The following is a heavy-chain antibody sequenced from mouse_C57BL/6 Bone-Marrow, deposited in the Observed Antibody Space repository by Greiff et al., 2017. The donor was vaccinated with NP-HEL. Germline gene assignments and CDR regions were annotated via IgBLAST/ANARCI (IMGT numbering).Heavy chain of an antibody. CDR3: ARSLWLRHYAMDD. CDR2: VYPYNGGT. CDR1: GFTFTDYY. Sequence: EVKLVESGPVLVKPGPSVKISCKASGFTFTDYYMHWVKQSHGKSLEWIGLVYPYNGGTSSNQKFKGKATLTVDTSSSTAYMELNSLTSEDSAVYYCARSLWLRHYAMDDWGQGTSVTVSS. V-gene: IGHV1-36*01. D-gene: IGHD2-2*01. J-gene: IGHJ4*01.